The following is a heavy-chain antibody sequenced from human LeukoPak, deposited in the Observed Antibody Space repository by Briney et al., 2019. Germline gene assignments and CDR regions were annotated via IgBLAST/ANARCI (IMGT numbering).Heavy chain of an antibody. Sequence: GGSLRLSCAASGFTFSSYSMNWVRQAPGKGLEWVSSISSSSSYIYYADSVKGRFTISRDSAKNSLYPQMNSLRAEDTAVYYCARAGFNGDFDYWGQGTLVTVSS. CDR2: ISSSSSYI. V-gene: IGHV3-21*01. CDR1: GFTFSSYS. J-gene: IGHJ4*02. CDR3: ARAGFNGDFDY. D-gene: IGHD1-14*01.